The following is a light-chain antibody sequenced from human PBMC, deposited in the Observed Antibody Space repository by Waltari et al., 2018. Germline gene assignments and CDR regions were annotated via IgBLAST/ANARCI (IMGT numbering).Light chain of an antibody. CDR2: VAS. CDR3: QQSFRTPYT. V-gene: IGKV1-39*01. J-gene: IGKJ2*01. CDR1: QSISDH. Sequence: DIQMTQSPSSLSLSVGDRVTITCRASQSISDHLNWYQQKPGEAPKLLIYVASNLESGFPSRFSGSGSGTDFTLTINSLQPGDFATDYCQQSFRTPYTFGQGTKLEVK.